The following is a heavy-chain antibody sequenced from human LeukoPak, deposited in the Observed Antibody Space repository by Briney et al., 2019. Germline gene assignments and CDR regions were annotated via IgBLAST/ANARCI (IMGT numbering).Heavy chain of an antibody. CDR3: ARVDY. V-gene: IGHV3-23*01. J-gene: IGHJ4*02. CDR2: MSSSDDGR. CDR1: GFSFSSYA. Sequence: GGSLRLSCATSGFSFSSYAMSCVRQAPGKGLEWVSAMSSSDDGRYYAASVRGRFTISRDTSRSTLYLQMNSLRAEDAAVYYCARVDYWGQGTLVTVSS.